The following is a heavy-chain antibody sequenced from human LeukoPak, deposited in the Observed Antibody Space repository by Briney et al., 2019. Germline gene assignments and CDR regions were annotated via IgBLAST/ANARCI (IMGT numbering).Heavy chain of an antibody. CDR1: GYIFTSYW. V-gene: IGHV5-51*01. Sequence: HGESLQISCKGSGYIFTSYWIGWVRQLPGKGLEGMGIIYPGDSDTRYSPSFQGQVTISADKSISTAYLQWSSLKASDTAMYYCARLTWDSYGRAGAFDIWGQGAMVTVSS. D-gene: IGHD5-18*01. CDR2: IYPGDSDT. CDR3: ARLTWDSYGRAGAFDI. J-gene: IGHJ3*02.